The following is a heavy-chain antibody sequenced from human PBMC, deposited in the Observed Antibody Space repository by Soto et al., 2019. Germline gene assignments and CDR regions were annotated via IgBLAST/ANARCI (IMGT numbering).Heavy chain of an antibody. CDR1: GFTFSNYW. CDR2: INNDGSVS. CDR3: ARGDCVGGTCYSLAGSFYYYMNV. D-gene: IGHD2-15*01. Sequence: EVQLVESGGGLVQPGGSLRLSCVASGFTFSNYWMYWVRQAPGEGLVWVSRINNDGSVSSYADSVKGRLTISRDNVKNTLYLQMDSLRAEDTAVYYCARGDCVGGTCYSLAGSFYYYMNVRGKGTTVTVFS. V-gene: IGHV3-74*01. J-gene: IGHJ6*03.